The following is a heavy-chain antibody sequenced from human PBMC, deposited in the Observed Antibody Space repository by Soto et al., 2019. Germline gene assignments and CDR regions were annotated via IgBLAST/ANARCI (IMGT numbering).Heavy chain of an antibody. Sequence: XETLSLTCAVYGGSFSGYYWSLIRQPPGKGLEWIGEINHSGSTNYNPSLKSRVTISVDTSKNQFSLKLSSVTAADTAVYYCATRDYGGIFDPWGQGTLVTVSS. V-gene: IGHV4-34*01. J-gene: IGHJ5*02. CDR2: INHSGST. CDR1: GGSFSGYY. CDR3: ATRDYGGIFDP. D-gene: IGHD4-17*01.